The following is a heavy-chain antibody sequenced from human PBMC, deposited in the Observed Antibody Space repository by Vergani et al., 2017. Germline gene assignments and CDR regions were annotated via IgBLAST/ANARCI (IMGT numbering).Heavy chain of an antibody. Sequence: QVQLQESGPGLVKPSQTLSLTCTVSGGSISSGSYYWSWIRQPAGKGLEWIGRIYTSGSTNYNPSLKSRVTISVDTSKNQFSLKLSSVTAADTAVYYCATEYSGYEYWYFDLWGRGTLVTVSS. CDR2: IYTSGST. CDR3: ATEYSGYEYWYFDL. V-gene: IGHV4-61*02. J-gene: IGHJ2*01. D-gene: IGHD5-12*01. CDR1: GGSISSGSYY.